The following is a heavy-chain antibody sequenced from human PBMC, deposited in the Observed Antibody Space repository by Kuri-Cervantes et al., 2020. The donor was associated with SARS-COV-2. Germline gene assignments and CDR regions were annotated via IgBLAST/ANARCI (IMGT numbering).Heavy chain of an antibody. J-gene: IGHJ4*02. V-gene: IGHV1-18*01. CDR3: ARAGDVYDFWSGYYFPPRF. D-gene: IGHD3-3*01. CDR2: ISAYNGNT. CDR1: GYTFTSYG. Sequence: ASVKVSCKASGYTFTSYGISWVRQAPGQGLEWMGWISAYNGNTNYAQKFQGRVTMTTDTSTSTAYMELRSLRSDDTAVYYCARAGDVYDFWSGYYFPPRFWGQGTLVTVSS.